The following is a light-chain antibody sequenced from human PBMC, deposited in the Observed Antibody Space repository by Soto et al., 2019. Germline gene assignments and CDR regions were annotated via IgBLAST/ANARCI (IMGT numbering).Light chain of an antibody. J-gene: IGKJ2*02. CDR2: DAS. CDR1: QGISNY. V-gene: IGKV1-33*01. Sequence: DIQMTQSPSSLSASVGDRVTITCQASQGISNYLNWYQQKPGKAPKLLIYDASHVETGGPSRFSGSGSGTDFNFTNSGLQPEDSAAYYYQPYDNLPPCTIGQGTKLEIK. CDR3: QPYDNLPPCT.